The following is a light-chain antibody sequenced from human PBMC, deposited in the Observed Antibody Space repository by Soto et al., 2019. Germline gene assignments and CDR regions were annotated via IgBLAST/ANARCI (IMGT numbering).Light chain of an antibody. CDR1: SSNIGAGYH. CDR3: QSYDSSLSGYV. Sequence: QSVLTQPPPVSGAPGQRVTISCTGSSSNIGAGYHVHWYQQLPGTAPKLLIYGNSNRPSGVPDRFSGSKSGTSASLAITGLQAEDEADYYCQSYDSSLSGYVFGTGTKVTVL. J-gene: IGLJ1*01. CDR2: GNS. V-gene: IGLV1-40*01.